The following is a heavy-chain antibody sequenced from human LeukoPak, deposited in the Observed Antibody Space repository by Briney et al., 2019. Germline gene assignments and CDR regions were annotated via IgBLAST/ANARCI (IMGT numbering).Heavy chain of an antibody. J-gene: IGHJ4*02. CDR2: ISGTGGGT. CDR1: EFTFKNYA. Sequence: PGGSLRLSCAASEFTFKNYAMNWVRQAPGKGLEWVSVISGTGGGTYADSVKGRFTISRDNSKNTVYLQMNSLRAEDTAIYYCARRSRDGYNYFDYWGQGTLVTVSS. CDR3: ARRSRDGYNYFDY. D-gene: IGHD5-24*01. V-gene: IGHV3-23*01.